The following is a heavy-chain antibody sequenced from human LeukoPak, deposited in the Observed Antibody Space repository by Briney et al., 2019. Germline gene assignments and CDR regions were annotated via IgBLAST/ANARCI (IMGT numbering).Heavy chain of an antibody. CDR3: AKRGSSSSAFRSDY. J-gene: IGHJ4*02. D-gene: IGHD6-6*01. Sequence: GGSLRLSCAASGFTFRSYAMSWVRQPPGKGREWFSSISGSGDSTYYADSVKGRFTISRDNSKNTLFLQMNSLRAEDTAVYHCAKRGSSSSAFRSDYWGQGTLVTVSS. V-gene: IGHV3-23*01. CDR1: GFTFRSYA. CDR2: ISGSGDST.